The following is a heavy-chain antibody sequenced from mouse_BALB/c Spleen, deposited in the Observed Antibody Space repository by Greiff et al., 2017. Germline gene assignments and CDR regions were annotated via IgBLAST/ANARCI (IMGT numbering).Heavy chain of an antibody. CDR2: ISYSGST. J-gene: IGHJ2*01. D-gene: IGHD2-13*01. V-gene: IGHV3-2*02. Sequence: EVQLVESGPGLVKPSQSLSLTCTVTGYSITSDYAWNWIRQFPGNKLEWMGYISYSGSTSYNPSLKSRISITRDTSKNQFFLQLNSVTTEDTATYYCARLGDYIDYWGQGTTLTVSS. CDR1: GYSITSDYA. CDR3: ARLGDYIDY.